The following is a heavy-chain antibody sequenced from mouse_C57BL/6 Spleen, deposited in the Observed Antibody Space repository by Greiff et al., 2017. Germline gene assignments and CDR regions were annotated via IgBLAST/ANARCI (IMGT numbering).Heavy chain of an antibody. Sequence: QVQLQQSGAELVRPGASVTLSCKASGYTFTDYEMHWVKQTPVHGLEWIGAIDPETGGTAYNQKFKGKAILTADNSSSTAYMGLRSLTSEDSAVYYCTRDYGSNDYYFDYWGQGTTLTVSS. J-gene: IGHJ2*01. V-gene: IGHV1-15*01. CDR3: TRDYGSNDYYFDY. CDR2: IDPETGGT. D-gene: IGHD1-1*01. CDR1: GYTFTDYE.